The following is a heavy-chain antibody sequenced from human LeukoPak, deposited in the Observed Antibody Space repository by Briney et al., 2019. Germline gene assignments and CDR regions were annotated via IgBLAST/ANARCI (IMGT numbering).Heavy chain of an antibody. V-gene: IGHV4-34*01. D-gene: IGHD3-22*01. CDR2: INHSGST. J-gene: IGHJ4*02. Sequence: TSETLSLTCAVYGGSFSGYYWSWIRQPPGKGLEWIGEINHSGSTNYNPSLKSRVTISVDTSKNQFSLKLSSVTAADTAVYYCARGCSYYYDSSGYYYVGGNYFDYWGQGTLVTVSS. CDR3: ARGCSYYYDSSGYYYVGGNYFDY. CDR1: GGSFSGYY.